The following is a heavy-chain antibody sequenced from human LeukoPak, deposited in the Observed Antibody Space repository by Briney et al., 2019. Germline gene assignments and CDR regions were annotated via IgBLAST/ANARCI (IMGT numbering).Heavy chain of an antibody. J-gene: IGHJ6*02. CDR1: GFTFSSYS. CDR2: ISSSGTYI. CDR3: ARDPGYYYDPAGDNQRGMDV. D-gene: IGHD3-22*01. Sequence: PGGSLRLSCAASGFTFSSYSMNWVRQAPGKGLEWVSSISSSGTYIYYADSLKGRFTISRDNAKNSLHLQMNSLRAEDTAVYFCARDPGYYYDPAGDNQRGMDVWGQGTTVTVSS. V-gene: IGHV3-21*01.